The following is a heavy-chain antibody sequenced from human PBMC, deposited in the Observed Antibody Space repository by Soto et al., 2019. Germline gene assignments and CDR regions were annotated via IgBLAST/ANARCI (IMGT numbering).Heavy chain of an antibody. CDR3: ARLTCRGYGCYTLTWAKDHFAY. CDR2: IIPFLDVT. CDR1: GGTFSTYT. V-gene: IGHV1-69*02. D-gene: IGHD2-15*01. J-gene: IGHJ4*02. Sequence: VQLVQSGAEVKKPGSSVTVSCKASGGTFSTYTITWVRQAPGQGLEWMGRIIPFLDVTNYAQKFQGRVTITADKSTSTVYMELTSLRSDDTAVYYCARLTCRGYGCYTLTWAKDHFAYWGQGTLVSVSS.